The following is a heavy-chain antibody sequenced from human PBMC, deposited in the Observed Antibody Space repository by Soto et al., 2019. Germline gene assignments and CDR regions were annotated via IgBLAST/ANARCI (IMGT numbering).Heavy chain of an antibody. CDR3: ARDPIVVVPAANSYYYYGMDV. Sequence: ASVKVSFKASGYTFTGYYMHWVRQAPGQGLEWMGWINPNSGGTNYAQKFQGWVTMTRDTSISTAYMELSRLRSDDTAVYYCARDPIVVVPAANSYYYYGMDVWGQGTTVTVSS. J-gene: IGHJ6*02. CDR1: GYTFTGYY. V-gene: IGHV1-2*04. CDR2: INPNSGGT. D-gene: IGHD2-2*01.